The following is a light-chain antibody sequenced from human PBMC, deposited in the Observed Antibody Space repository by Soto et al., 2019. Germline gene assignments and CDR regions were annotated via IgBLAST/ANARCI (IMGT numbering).Light chain of an antibody. J-gene: IGKJ5*01. CDR1: QTISSG. CDR2: KES. CDR3: QQYNSYST. V-gene: IGKV1-5*03. Sequence: DIQMTQSPSTLSASVGDSVTITCRASQTISSGLAWYQQKPGKDPKLLIYKESSLESGVPSRFSGSGSGTEFTLTISRLHPDDFATYYCQQYNSYSTFGQGTRLEIK.